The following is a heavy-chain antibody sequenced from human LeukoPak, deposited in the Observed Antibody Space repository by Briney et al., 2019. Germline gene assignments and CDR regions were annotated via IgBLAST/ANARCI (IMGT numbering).Heavy chain of an antibody. CDR2: IYYSGNT. D-gene: IGHD3-10*01. CDR1: GGSISPYY. J-gene: IGHJ5*02. Sequence: SETLSLTCSVSGGSISPYYWGWFRQPPGQGLEWIAYIYYSGNTNYNSSLKSRANIAIDTSKNQVSLKLRSVTAADTAVYYCAGHLGSERTEFDPWGPGTLVTVSS. CDR3: AGHLGSERTEFDP. V-gene: IGHV4-59*08.